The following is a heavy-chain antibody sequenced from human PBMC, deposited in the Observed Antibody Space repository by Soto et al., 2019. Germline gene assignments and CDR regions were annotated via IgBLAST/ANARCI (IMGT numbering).Heavy chain of an antibody. J-gene: IGHJ5*02. Sequence: LRLSCAASGFTFSSYGMHWVRQAPGKGLEWVAVMSYDGSNKYYADSVKGRFTISRDNSKNTLYLQMNSLRAEDTAVYYCAKGGYSSSWYWFDPWGQGTLVSVSS. V-gene: IGHV3-30*18. CDR3: AKGGYSSSWYWFDP. CDR2: MSYDGSNK. CDR1: GFTFSSYG. D-gene: IGHD6-13*01.